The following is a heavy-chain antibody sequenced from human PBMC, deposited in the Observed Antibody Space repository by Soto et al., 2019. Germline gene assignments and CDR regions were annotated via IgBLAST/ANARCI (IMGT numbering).Heavy chain of an antibody. CDR1: GDSISRSSYF. Sequence: SETLSLTCTVSGDSISRSSYFWGWIRQPPGRGLEWIGSIYYGGSTYYNPSLKSRVTISVDTSKNQFSLKLSSVTAADTAVYYCARWGGAPGLHYYYYYGMDVWGQGTTVTVSS. V-gene: IGHV4-39*07. CDR3: ARWGGAPGLHYYYYYGMDV. D-gene: IGHD3-10*01. CDR2: IYYGGST. J-gene: IGHJ6*02.